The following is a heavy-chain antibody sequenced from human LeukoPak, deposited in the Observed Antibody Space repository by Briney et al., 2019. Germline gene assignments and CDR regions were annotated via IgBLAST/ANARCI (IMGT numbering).Heavy chain of an antibody. CDR2: ISESGDVT. CDR3: ARDSSHYLGSSDY. V-gene: IGHV3-23*01. D-gene: IGHD6-6*01. J-gene: IGHJ4*02. Sequence: GGSLRVSCEASGFTFSNYPMSWVRQAPGRGLEWVSVISESGDVTHYADAMKGGFTISRDNAKNTLNLQMNSLRAEDTAIYYCARDSSHYLGSSDYWGQGTLVTVSS. CDR1: GFTFSNYP.